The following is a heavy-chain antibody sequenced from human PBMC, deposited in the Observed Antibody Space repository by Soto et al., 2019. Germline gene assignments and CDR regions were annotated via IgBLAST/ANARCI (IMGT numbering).Heavy chain of an antibody. CDR3: ARYGPSSSSNGYYYYYGMDV. J-gene: IGHJ6*02. Sequence: ASVKVSCKASGYTFTSYDINWVRQATGQGLEWMGWMNPNSGNTGYAQKFQGRVTMTRNTSISTAYMELSSLRSEDTAVYYCARYGPSSSSNGYYYYYGMDVWGQLTTVPVSS. CDR1: GYTFTSYD. V-gene: IGHV1-8*01. D-gene: IGHD6-13*01. CDR2: MNPNSGNT.